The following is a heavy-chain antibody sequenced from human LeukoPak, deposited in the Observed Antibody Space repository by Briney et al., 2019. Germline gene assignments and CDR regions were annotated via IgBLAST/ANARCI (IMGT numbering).Heavy chain of an antibody. V-gene: IGHV4-59*01. CDR3: ARAPTVVTPYYFDY. CDR2: IYYSGST. D-gene: IGHD4-23*01. J-gene: IGHJ4*02. Sequence: SETLSLTCTVSGGSISSYYWSWIRQPPGKRLEWIGYIYYSGSTNYNPSLKSRVTISVDTSKNQFSLKLSSVTAADTAVYYCARAPTVVTPYYFDYWGQGTLVTVSS. CDR1: GGSISSYY.